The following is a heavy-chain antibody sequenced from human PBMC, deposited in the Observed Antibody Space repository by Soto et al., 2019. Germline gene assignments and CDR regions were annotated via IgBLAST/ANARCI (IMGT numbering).Heavy chain of an antibody. CDR2: IFPKYGTT. V-gene: IGHV1-69*01. CDR3: EAEMTFGKLSVV. Sequence: QVQLVQSGAEVKKPGSSVKVSCKASGDTDTNYVISWVRQAPGQGLEWMGGIFPKYGTTYSAQKLQDRLTITADESTSTVYMQLSSLRLDDTAVYYCEAEMTFGKLSVVWGQGTTVTVSS. J-gene: IGHJ6*02. D-gene: IGHD3-16*02. CDR1: GDTDTNYV.